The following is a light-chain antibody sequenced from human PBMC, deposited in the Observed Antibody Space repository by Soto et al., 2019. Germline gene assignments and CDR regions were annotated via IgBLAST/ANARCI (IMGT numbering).Light chain of an antibody. CDR2: EGS. Sequence: QSVLTHPASVSGSPGQSITISCTGTSSDVGIYNLVSWYQQHPDKATKLMIYEGSKRPSGVSNRSSGSKSGNTASLTISGLQAEDEADYYCCSYAGSSTFFYVLGTGTKVTAL. CDR3: CSYAGSSTFFYV. CDR1: SSDVGIYNL. V-gene: IGLV2-23*03. J-gene: IGLJ1*01.